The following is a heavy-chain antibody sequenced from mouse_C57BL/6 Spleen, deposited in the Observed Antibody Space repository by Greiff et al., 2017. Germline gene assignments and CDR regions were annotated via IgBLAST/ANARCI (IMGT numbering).Heavy chain of an antibody. CDR2: IYPGDGDT. J-gene: IGHJ4*01. CDR3: ASSIYYDYDDAMDY. CDR1: GYAFSSSW. Sequence: QVQLQQSGAELVKPGASVKISCKASGYAFSSSWMNWVKQRPGKGLEWIGQIYPGDGDTNYNGKFKGKATLTADKSSSTAYMQLSSLTSEDSAVYFFASSIYYDYDDAMDYWGQGTSGTVSS. D-gene: IGHD2-4*01. V-gene: IGHV1-80*01.